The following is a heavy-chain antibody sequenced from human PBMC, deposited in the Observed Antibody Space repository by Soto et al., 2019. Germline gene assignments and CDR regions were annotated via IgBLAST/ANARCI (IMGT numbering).Heavy chain of an antibody. CDR1: GFTFRIYA. CDR2: ISDSADSA. V-gene: IGHV3-23*01. J-gene: IGHJ3*01. CDR3: ARPYDGKIGDALDL. D-gene: IGHD3-10*01. Sequence: EVQLLESGGGLVQPGGSLRLSCEASGFTFRIYAMSWVRQVPGKGLEWVSTISDSADSAYYADSVKGRFTISRDNSKNTLYLQMNSLRAEDTAVYYCARPYDGKIGDALDLWGQGTTVTVSS.